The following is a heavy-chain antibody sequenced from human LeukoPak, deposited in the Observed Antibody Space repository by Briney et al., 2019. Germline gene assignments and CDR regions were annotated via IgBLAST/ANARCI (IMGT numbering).Heavy chain of an antibody. V-gene: IGHV4-39*07. D-gene: IGHD3-10*02. CDR2: IYYSGST. CDR1: GGSISSSSYY. Sequence: PSETLSLTCTVSGGSISSSSYYWGWIRQPPGKGLEWIGSIYYSGSTYYNPSLKSRVTISVDRSKNQFSLKLSSVTAADTAVYYCARHNDYYVVGGMDVWGQGTTVTVSS. J-gene: IGHJ6*02. CDR3: ARHNDYYVVGGMDV.